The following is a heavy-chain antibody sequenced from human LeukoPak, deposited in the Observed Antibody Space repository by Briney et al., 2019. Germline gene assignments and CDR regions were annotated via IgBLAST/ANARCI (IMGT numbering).Heavy chain of an antibody. CDR1: GFTFSSYG. CDR2: IWYDGSNK. Sequence: GGSLRLSCAASGFTFSSYGMHWVRQAPGKGLEWVGVIWYDGSNKYYADSVKCRFTISRDNSKNRLYLEMNSLRAEDTAVYYCARDRYCSSTSCYITIDYWGQGPLVTVSS. J-gene: IGHJ4*02. V-gene: IGHV3-33*01. CDR3: ARDRYCSSTSCYITIDY. D-gene: IGHD2-2*02.